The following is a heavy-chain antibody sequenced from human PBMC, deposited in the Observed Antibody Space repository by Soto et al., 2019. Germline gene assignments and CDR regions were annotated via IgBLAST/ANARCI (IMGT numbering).Heavy chain of an antibody. CDR3: ARAQSPYGSWNRYVYKFLGLEV. V-gene: IGHV3-7*01. D-gene: IGHD3-10*01. CDR1: VFTFSSYW. Sequence: PVGSLRLSCASSVFTFSSYWMHWVRHSPGKGLEWVANIKQDGSASYYVDSVKGRFTISRDNVKTSLFLQMNNLRAEDMAIYYCARAQSPYGSWNRYVYKFLGLEVWGQGTTVIVSS. CDR2: IKQDGSAS. J-gene: IGHJ6*02.